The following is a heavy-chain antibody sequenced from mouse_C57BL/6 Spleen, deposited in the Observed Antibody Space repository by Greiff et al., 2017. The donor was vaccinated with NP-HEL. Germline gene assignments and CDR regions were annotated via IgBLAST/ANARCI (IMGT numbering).Heavy chain of an antibody. CDR2: IYPGDGDT. Sequence: VMLVESGAELVKPGASVKISCKASGYAFSSYWMNWVKQRPGKGLEWIGQIYPGDGDTNYNGKFKGKATLTADKSSSTAYMQLSSLTSEDSAVYFCARGGSSEGFAYWGQGTLVTVSA. CDR1: GYAFSSYW. J-gene: IGHJ3*01. D-gene: IGHD1-1*01. CDR3: ARGGSSEGFAY. V-gene: IGHV1-80*01.